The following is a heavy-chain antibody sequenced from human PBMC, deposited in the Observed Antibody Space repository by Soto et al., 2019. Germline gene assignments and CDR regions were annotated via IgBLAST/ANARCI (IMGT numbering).Heavy chain of an antibody. CDR1: GFTFSDHF. Sequence: EVQLVESGGGLVQPGGSLRLSCAASGFTFSDHFMDWVRQAPGKGLEWVGRIRKRGNSYTTEYVASVKDRFAISRDDSKNALYLQMNSLKAEDTAVYYCAVDYLYSSGYYSGVGYWGQGTLVAVSS. D-gene: IGHD3-22*01. CDR3: AVDYLYSSGYYSGVGY. J-gene: IGHJ4*02. V-gene: IGHV3-72*01. CDR2: IRKRGNSYTT.